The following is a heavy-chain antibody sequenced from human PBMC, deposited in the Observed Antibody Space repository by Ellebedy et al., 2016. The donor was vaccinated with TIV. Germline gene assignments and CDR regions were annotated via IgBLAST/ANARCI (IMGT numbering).Heavy chain of an antibody. CDR1: GFNFGAYS. CDR3: IRWGDYEGWDF. V-gene: IGHV3-48*04. D-gene: IGHD3-22*01. J-gene: IGHJ4*02. CDR2: IAGRTSLI. Sequence: PGGSLRLSCACSGFNFGAYSINWVRQAPGKGLEWLSYIAGRTSLIYYADSVKGRFTISRDNAKNSAFLQMNSLGVEDTAVYYCIRWGDYEGWDFWGQGTLVTVSS.